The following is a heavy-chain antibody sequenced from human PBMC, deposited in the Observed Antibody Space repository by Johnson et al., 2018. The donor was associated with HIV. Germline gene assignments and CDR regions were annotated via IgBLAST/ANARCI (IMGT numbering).Heavy chain of an antibody. Sequence: EVQLVESGGGLVEPGGSLRLSCAASGFTVSSNYMSWVRQAPGKGLEWVSVIYRGGSTYYADSVKGRFTISRDNSKNTLYLQMNSLRAEDTAVYYCARVSGTTWLYAFDIWGQGTMVTVSS. J-gene: IGHJ3*02. CDR3: ARVSGTTWLYAFDI. V-gene: IGHV3-66*01. D-gene: IGHD1-7*01. CDR1: GFTVSSNY. CDR2: IYRGGST.